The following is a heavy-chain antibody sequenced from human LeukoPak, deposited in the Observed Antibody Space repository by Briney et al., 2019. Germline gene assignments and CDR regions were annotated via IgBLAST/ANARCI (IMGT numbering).Heavy chain of an antibody. Sequence: GGSLRLSCAASGFTFSNAWMSWVRQAPGKGLEWVGRIKSKTDGGTTDYAAPVKGRFTISRDDSKNTLYLQMNSLKTEDTAVYYCTTDYYGSGSYYTPGYWGQGTLVTVSS. CDR3: TTDYYGSGSYYTPGY. V-gene: IGHV3-15*01. CDR2: IKSKTDGGTT. D-gene: IGHD3-10*01. J-gene: IGHJ4*02. CDR1: GFTFSNAW.